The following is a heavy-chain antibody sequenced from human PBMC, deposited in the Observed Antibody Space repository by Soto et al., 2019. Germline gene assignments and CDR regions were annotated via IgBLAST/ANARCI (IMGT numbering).Heavy chain of an antibody. J-gene: IGHJ5*02. D-gene: IGHD3-3*01. V-gene: IGHV4-39*01. CDR3: AKTHTRPNWFDP. CDR2: IYYSGST. CDR1: GGSITSSSYY. Sequence: PSETLSLTCTVSGGSITSSSYYWGWIRQPPGKGLEWIGSIYYSGSTYYNPSLKSRVTISVDTSKNQFSLKLSSVTAADTAVYYCAKTHTRPNWFDPWGQGTLVTVSS.